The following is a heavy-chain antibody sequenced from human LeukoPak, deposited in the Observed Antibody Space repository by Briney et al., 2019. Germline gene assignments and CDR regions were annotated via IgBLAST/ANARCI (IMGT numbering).Heavy chain of an antibody. D-gene: IGHD3-22*01. Sequence: SETLSLTCTVSGXSISSSSYYWGWIRQPPGKGLEWIGSMYYSGSTNYNPSLKSRVTISADTSKNQFFLKVSSVTAAETAVYYCARHASDSSGFYNYYGMDVWGQGTTVTVSS. V-gene: IGHV4-39*01. CDR3: ARHASDSSGFYNYYGMDV. CDR1: GXSISSSSYY. J-gene: IGHJ6*02. CDR2: MYYSGST.